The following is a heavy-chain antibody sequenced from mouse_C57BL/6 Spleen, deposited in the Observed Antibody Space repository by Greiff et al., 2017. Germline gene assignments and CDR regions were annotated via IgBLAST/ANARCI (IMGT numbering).Heavy chain of an antibody. Sequence: EVMLVESGGGLVKPGGSLKLSCAASGFTFSSYAMSWVRQPPEKRLEWVATISDGGSYTYYPANVKGRFTISRDNAKNNLYLQMSHLKSEDTAMYYCARDYDGFAYWGQGTLVTVSA. J-gene: IGHJ3*01. V-gene: IGHV5-4*01. CDR3: ARDYDGFAY. D-gene: IGHD1-2*01. CDR2: ISDGGSYT. CDR1: GFTFSSYA.